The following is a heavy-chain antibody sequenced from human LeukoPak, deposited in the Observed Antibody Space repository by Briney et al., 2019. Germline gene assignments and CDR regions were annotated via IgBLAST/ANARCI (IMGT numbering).Heavy chain of an antibody. V-gene: IGHV4-59*08. D-gene: IGHD2-2*01. Sequence: PSETLSLTCTVSGGSITTYYWSWIRQPPGKGLEWIGYVYNTVSTNYNPSLKSRVTISMDTSENQFSLKLSSVTAADTAVYYCARGPLLSAAVDPWGQGTLVTVSS. CDR1: GGSITTYY. CDR3: ARGPLLSAAVDP. J-gene: IGHJ5*02. CDR2: VYNTVST.